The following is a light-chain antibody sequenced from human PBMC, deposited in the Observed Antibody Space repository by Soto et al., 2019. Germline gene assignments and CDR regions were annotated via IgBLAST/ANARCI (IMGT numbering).Light chain of an antibody. J-gene: IGKJ3*01. Sequence: EIVMTQSPATLSVSPGERATLSCMASQSVSSNLAWYQQKPGQAPRLLIYGASSRATGIPDRFSGSGSGTEFTLTISSLQSEDFALYYCQQHNNWPFTFGPGTKVDI. CDR1: QSVSSN. V-gene: IGKV3-15*01. CDR3: QQHNNWPFT. CDR2: GAS.